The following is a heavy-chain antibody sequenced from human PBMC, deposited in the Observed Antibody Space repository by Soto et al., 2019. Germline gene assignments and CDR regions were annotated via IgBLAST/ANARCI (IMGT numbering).Heavy chain of an antibody. CDR2: IYYSGST. Sequence: SETLSLTCTVSGGSISSYYWSWIRQPPGKGLEWIGYIYYSGSTNYNPSLKSRVTISVDTSKNQFSLKLSSVTAADTAVYYCARRYGGTLDSLGQGTLVTVSS. J-gene: IGHJ4*02. CDR3: ARRYGGTLDS. V-gene: IGHV4-59*08. CDR1: GGSISSYY. D-gene: IGHD4-17*01.